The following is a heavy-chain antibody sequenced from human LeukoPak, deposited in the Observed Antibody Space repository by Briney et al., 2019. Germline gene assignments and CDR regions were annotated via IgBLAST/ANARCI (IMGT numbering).Heavy chain of an antibody. D-gene: IGHD5-18*01. CDR2: TYYRSKWYN. Sequence: SQTLSLTCAISGDSVSSNSAAWNWLRQSPSRGLEWLGRTYYRSKWYNDYAVSVKSRITINPDTSKNQFSLQLNSVTPEDTAVYYCARSSYSYGNYYYYYGMDVWGQGTTVTVSS. V-gene: IGHV6-1*01. J-gene: IGHJ6*02. CDR3: ARSSYSYGNYYYYYGMDV. CDR1: GDSVSSNSAA.